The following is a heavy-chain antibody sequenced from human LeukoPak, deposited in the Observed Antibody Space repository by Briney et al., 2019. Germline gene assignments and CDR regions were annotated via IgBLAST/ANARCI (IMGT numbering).Heavy chain of an antibody. CDR1: GYSFTSYW. J-gene: IGHJ4*02. D-gene: IGHD4-17*01. Sequence: ESLKISCKGSGYSFTSYWIVWVRQMPGKGLELMGIIYPGDSDTRYSPSFQGQVTISADKSISTAYLQWSSLKASDTAMYYCARTPASVTSPFDYWGQGTLVTVSS. CDR3: ARTPASVTSPFDY. CDR2: IYPGDSDT. V-gene: IGHV5-51*01.